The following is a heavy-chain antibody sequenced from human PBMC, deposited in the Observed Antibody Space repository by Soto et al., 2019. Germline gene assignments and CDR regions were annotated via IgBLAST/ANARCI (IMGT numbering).Heavy chain of an antibody. D-gene: IGHD3-10*01. CDR1: GFTFSSYA. J-gene: IGHJ6*02. Sequence: LRLSCAASGFTFSSYAMSWVRQAPGKGLEWVSAISGSGGSTYYADSVKGRFTISRDNSKNTLYLQMNSLRAEDTAVYYCATGRGVNFYYGMDVWGQGTTVTVSS. CDR2: ISGSGGST. V-gene: IGHV3-23*01. CDR3: ATGRGVNFYYGMDV.